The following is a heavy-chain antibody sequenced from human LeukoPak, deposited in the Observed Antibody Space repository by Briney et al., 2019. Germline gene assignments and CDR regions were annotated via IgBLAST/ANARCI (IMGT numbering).Heavy chain of an antibody. CDR3: ARNYYDSSGDYDAFDI. Sequence: SETLSLTCAVYGGSSCGYYWTWIRQPPGKGLEWIGKINHRGGTTYNPSLKSRVTISVDTSKNQFSLKLSSVTAADTAVYYCARNYYDSSGDYDAFDIWGQGTMVTVSS. CDR1: GGSSCGYY. D-gene: IGHD3-22*01. V-gene: IGHV4-34*01. J-gene: IGHJ3*02. CDR2: INHRGGT.